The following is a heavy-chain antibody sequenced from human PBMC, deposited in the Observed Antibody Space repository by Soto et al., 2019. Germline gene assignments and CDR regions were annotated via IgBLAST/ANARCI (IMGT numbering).Heavy chain of an antibody. CDR2: IYYSGST. J-gene: IGHJ5*02. V-gene: IGHV4-59*08. CDR3: ARYRLHSSSWYDRPRNWFDP. Sequence: QVQLQESGPGLVKPSETLSLTCTVSGGSISSYYWSWIRQPPGKGLEWIGYIYYSGSTNYNPSLKRRVTISVDTSKNQFSLKLSSVTAADTAVYYCARYRLHSSSWYDRPRNWFDPWGQGTLVTVSS. CDR1: GGSISSYY. D-gene: IGHD6-13*01.